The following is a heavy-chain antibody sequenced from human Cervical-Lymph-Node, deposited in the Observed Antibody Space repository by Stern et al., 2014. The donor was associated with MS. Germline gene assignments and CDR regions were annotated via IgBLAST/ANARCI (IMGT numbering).Heavy chain of an antibody. CDR2: IYWDGDK. D-gene: IGHD2-15*01. Sequence: QVTLRESGPTLVKPTQTVTLTCTLSGISLTTAGVGVGWIRQPPGKALEWLSLIYWDGDKLYSPSLKNRLTITKDTSKNQVVLTMTNVDPVDTATYYCAHSRVKFCRGGTCYSSLFDYWGQGTLVTVSS. V-gene: IGHV2-5*02. J-gene: IGHJ4*02. CDR1: GISLTTAGVG. CDR3: AHSRVKFCRGGTCYSSLFDY.